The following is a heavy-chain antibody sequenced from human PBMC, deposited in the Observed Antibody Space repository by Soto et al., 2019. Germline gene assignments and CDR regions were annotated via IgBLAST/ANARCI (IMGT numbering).Heavy chain of an antibody. Sequence: ASETLSLTCTVSGDSISSSYYWGWVRQPPGKGLECIGAVYYTGFTYYNPSLKSRLTISLDTSKNQFSLRLSSVTAADTAIYYCARLPVVVIALGYFDPWGPGTLVTVSS. CDR1: GDSISSSYY. D-gene: IGHD2-21*01. CDR2: VYYTGFT. J-gene: IGHJ5*02. CDR3: ARLPVVVIALGYFDP. V-gene: IGHV4-39*01.